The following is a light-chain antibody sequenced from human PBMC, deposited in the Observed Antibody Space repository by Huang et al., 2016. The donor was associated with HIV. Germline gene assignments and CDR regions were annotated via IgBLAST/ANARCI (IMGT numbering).Light chain of an antibody. CDR1: QSVSSF. Sequence: EIVLTQSPATLSLSPGERATLSCRASQSVSSFLDWYQQKPGQAPRLLIYDASNRATGIPDRFSGSGSGTDFTLTISSLEPEDFAVYYCQQRSTWPPGFTFGPGTKVDIK. J-gene: IGKJ3*01. CDR3: QQRSTWPPGFT. V-gene: IGKV3-11*01. CDR2: DAS.